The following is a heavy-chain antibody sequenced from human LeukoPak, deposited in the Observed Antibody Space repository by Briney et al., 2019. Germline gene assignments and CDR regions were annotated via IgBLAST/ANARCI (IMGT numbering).Heavy chain of an antibody. CDR2: IKQDGSEK. D-gene: IGHD5-18*01. Sequence: PGGSLRLSCAASGFTFSSYWMSWVRQAPGKGLEWVANIKQDGSEKYYVDCVKGRFTISRDNAKNSLYLQMNSLRAEDTAVYYCARLGGGVRKRGYSYGYDAFDIWGQGTMVTVSS. CDR3: ARLGGGVRKRGYSYGYDAFDI. J-gene: IGHJ3*02. V-gene: IGHV3-7*03. CDR1: GFTFSSYW.